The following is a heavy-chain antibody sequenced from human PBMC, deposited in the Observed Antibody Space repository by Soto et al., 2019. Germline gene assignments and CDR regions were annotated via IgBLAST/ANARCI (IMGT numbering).Heavy chain of an antibody. CDR1: GGSISSSTYW. D-gene: IGHD1-26*01. J-gene: IGHJ4*02. V-gene: IGHV4-39*01. Sequence: QLHLLESGPGLVKPSETLSLTFKVSGGSISSSTYWWGWIRQPPGVGLDWIGSAYSSGSTYSSPSLRNRVTIYLDRYQNQFFLNLTSVTAADTAVYYCANGLGPTTVIDFWGQGILVTVSS. CDR3: ANGLGPTTVIDF. CDR2: AYSSGST.